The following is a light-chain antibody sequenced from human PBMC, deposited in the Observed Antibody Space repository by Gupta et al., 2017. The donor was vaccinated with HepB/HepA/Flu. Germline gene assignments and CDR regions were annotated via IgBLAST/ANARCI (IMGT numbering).Light chain of an antibody. CDR1: SYDVGAYDF. CDR2: DVS. V-gene: IGLV2-14*03. CDR3: SSYTATNTGV. Sequence: QSALTQPASVSGSLGPSITISCTGSSYDVGAYDFVSWYQQQPGKAPKLLIYDVSSRPSGVSDRFSGSKSGNTASLTISGLQAEDEADYYCSSYTATNTGVFGGGTKVTVL. J-gene: IGLJ3*02.